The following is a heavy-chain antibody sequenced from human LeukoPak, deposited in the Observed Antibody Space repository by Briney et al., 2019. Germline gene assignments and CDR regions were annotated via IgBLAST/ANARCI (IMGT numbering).Heavy chain of an antibody. Sequence: PGRSLRLSCVASGFTFDDYAMHWVRHAPGKGLEWVSGISWKSDSVDYADSVKGRFTISRDNAKNSLYLQMNSLRADDTALYYCAKDWSYGGNSWKYFGSWGRGVLVTVSS. CDR1: GFTFDDYA. CDR2: ISWKSDSV. V-gene: IGHV3-9*01. D-gene: IGHD4-23*01. CDR3: AKDWSYGGNSWKYFGS. J-gene: IGHJ4*02.